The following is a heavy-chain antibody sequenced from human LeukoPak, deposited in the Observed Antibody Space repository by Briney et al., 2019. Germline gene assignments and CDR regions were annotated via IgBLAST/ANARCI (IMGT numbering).Heavy chain of an antibody. D-gene: IGHD4-17*01. Sequence: PSETLSLTCTVSGGSISSSGYYWGWIRQTPGKGLEWIGYIYYSGSTNYNPSLKSRVTISVDTSKNQFSLKLSSVTAADTAVYYCARTDYGDYNEFWFDPWGQGTLVTVSS. V-gene: IGHV4-61*05. CDR1: GGSISSSGYY. CDR2: IYYSGST. J-gene: IGHJ5*02. CDR3: ARTDYGDYNEFWFDP.